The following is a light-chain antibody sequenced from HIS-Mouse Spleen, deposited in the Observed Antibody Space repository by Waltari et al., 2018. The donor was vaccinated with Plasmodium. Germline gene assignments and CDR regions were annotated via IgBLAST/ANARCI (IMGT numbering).Light chain of an antibody. J-gene: IGLJ2*01. CDR2: EGS. V-gene: IGLV2-23*01. Sequence: QSALTQPASVSGSPGQSITIPCTGTSSDVWSYNLVSWYQQHPGKAPKLMIYEGSKRPSGVSNRFSGSKSGNTASLTISGLQAEDEADYYCCSYAGSRMVFGGGTKLTVL. CDR3: CSYAGSRMV. CDR1: SSDVWSYNL.